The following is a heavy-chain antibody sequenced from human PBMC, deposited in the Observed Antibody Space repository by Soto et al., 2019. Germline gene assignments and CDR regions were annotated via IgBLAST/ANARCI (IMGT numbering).Heavy chain of an antibody. V-gene: IGHV3-30-3*01. Sequence: QVQLVESGGGVVQPGRSLRLSCAASGFTFSSYAMHWVRQAPGKGLEWVAVISYDGSNKYYADSVKGRFTISRDNSKNTLYLQMNSLRAEDTAVYYCARAGAAAGTSHFYYGMDAWRQGNTVTVSS. CDR3: ARAGAAAGTSHFYYGMDA. CDR1: GFTFSSYA. D-gene: IGHD6-13*01. J-gene: IGHJ6*02. CDR2: ISYDGSNK.